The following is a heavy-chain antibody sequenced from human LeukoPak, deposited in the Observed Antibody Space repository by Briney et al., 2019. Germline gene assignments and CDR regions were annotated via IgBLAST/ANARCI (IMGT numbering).Heavy chain of an antibody. V-gene: IGHV1-69*05. J-gene: IGHJ6*03. D-gene: IGHD2-2*01. Sequence: VASVKVSCKASGGTFSSYAISWVGQAPGQGLEWMGRIIPIFGTANYAQKFQGRVTITTDESTSTAYMELSGLRSEDTAVYYCARHRDVVVPAAIGYYYYYYMDVWGKGTTVTVSS. CDR3: ARHRDVVVPAAIGYYYYYYMDV. CDR2: IIPIFGTA. CDR1: GGTFSSYA.